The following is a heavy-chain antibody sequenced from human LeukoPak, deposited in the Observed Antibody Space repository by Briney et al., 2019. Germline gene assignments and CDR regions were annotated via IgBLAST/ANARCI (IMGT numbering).Heavy chain of an antibody. CDR3: ARDPGYCSSTSCYAGGYFQH. J-gene: IGHJ1*01. V-gene: IGHV4-30-4*01. CDR1: GGSISSGDYY. CDR2: IYYSGST. Sequence: SETLSLTCTVSGGSISSGDYYWSWIRQPPGKGLEWIGYIYYSGSTYYNPSLKSRVTISVDTSKNQFSLKLSSVTAADTAVYYCARDPGYCSSTSCYAGGYFQHWDQGTLVTVSS. D-gene: IGHD2-2*01.